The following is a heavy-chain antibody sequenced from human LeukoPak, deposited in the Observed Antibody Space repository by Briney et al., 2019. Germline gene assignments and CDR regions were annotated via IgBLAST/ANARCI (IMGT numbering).Heavy chain of an antibody. D-gene: IGHD6-6*01. V-gene: IGHV3-21*01. CDR2: ISSSRTYI. CDR3: ARDLGSSSFDY. CDR1: GFTFSTYS. J-gene: IGHJ4*02. Sequence: PGGSLRLSCAASGFTFSTYSMNWVRQAPGKGLEWVSSISSSRTYISYADSVKGRFTISRDNAKNSLYLQMNSLRAEDTAVYHCARDLGSSSFDYWGQGTLVTVSS.